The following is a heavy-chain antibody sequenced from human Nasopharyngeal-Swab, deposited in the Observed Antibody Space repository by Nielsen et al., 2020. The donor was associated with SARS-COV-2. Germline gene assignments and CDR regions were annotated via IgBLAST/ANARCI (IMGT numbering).Heavy chain of an antibody. D-gene: IGHD3-10*01. CDR2: MSPNSGNT. V-gene: IGHV1-8*01. CDR3: ARGGSSLGANLEDP. J-gene: IGHJ5*02. CDR1: GYTFIKHD. Sequence: ASVKVPCKASGYTFIKHDINWVRQSTGQGREGMGWMSPNSGNTGYAQKFQGRVTMTRNTSTSTAYLELSSLRSEDTAVYYCARGGSSLGANLEDPWGQGTLVIVSS.